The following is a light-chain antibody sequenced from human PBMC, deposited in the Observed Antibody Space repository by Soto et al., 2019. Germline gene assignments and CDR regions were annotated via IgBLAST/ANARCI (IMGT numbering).Light chain of an antibody. J-gene: IGLJ1*01. CDR1: SSDVGGYNY. CDR3: CSYAGSYTLYV. CDR2: DVS. Sequence: QSVLTQPRSVSGSPGQSVTISCTGTSSDVGGYNYVSWYQQHPGKAPKLMIYDVSQRPSGVPDRLSGSKSGNTASLTISGIQAEDEADHYCCSYAGSYTLYVFGTGTKVTVL. V-gene: IGLV2-11*01.